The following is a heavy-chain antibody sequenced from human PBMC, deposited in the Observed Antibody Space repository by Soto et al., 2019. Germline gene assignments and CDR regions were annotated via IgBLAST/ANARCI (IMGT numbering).Heavy chain of an antibody. J-gene: IGHJ6*03. CDR1: GFTFSSYA. D-gene: IGHD3-3*01. V-gene: IGHV3-23*01. CDR2: ISGSGGST. Sequence: EVQLLESGGGLVQPGGSLSLSCAASGFTFSSYAMSWVRQAPGKGLEWVSAISGSGGSTYYADSVKGRFTISRDNSKNTLYLQMNSLRAEDTAVYYCAKDRSDYDFWSGYFSGNYYYYMDVWGKGTTVTVSS. CDR3: AKDRSDYDFWSGYFSGNYYYYMDV.